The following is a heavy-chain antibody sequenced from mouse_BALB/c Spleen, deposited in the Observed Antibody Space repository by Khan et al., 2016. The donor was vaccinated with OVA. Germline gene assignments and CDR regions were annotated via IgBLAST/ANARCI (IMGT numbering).Heavy chain of an antibody. CDR1: GLSLTNYG. D-gene: IGHD2-2*01. Sequence: QVQLKESGPGLVAPSQSLSIRCTVSGLSLTNYGVSWVRQPPGKGLEWLGVIWGDGSTNYHSVLKSRLSISKDNSKSQVFVKLNSLQTDDTATYXCAIIVYGYDWFAYWGQGALVTVSA. J-gene: IGHJ3*01. CDR3: AIIVYGYDWFAY. CDR2: IWGDGST. V-gene: IGHV2-3*01.